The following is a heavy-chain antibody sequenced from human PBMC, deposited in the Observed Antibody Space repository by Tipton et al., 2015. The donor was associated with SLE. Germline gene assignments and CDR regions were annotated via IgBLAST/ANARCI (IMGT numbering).Heavy chain of an antibody. D-gene: IGHD3-9*01. J-gene: IGHJ4*02. V-gene: IGHV4-31*03. CDR2: IYYSGST. Sequence: TLSLTCTVSGGSLSSGGYYWSWIRQHPGKGLEWIGYIYYSGSTYYKPSLKSRVTISVDTSKNQFSLKLSSVTAADTAVYYCARVQEDAILTGYFFDYWGQGTLVTVSS. CDR3: ARVQEDAILTGYFFDY. CDR1: GGSLSSGGYY.